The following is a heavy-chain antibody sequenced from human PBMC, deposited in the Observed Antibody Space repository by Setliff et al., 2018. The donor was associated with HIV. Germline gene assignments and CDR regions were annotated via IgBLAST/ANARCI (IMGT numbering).Heavy chain of an antibody. CDR2: INLSRST. V-gene: IGHV4-34*01. CDR3: TRLTTTYYYDSSAYYHPV. CDR1: GASFSGFY. D-gene: IGHD3-22*01. J-gene: IGHJ4*02. Sequence: LSLTCAVYGASFSGFYWSWIRQPPGKGLEWIGEINLSRSTDYNPSLKSRVTISVDTSKNQFSLRLSSVTAGDTAVYYCTRLTTTYYYDSSAYYHPVWGQGTLVTVSS.